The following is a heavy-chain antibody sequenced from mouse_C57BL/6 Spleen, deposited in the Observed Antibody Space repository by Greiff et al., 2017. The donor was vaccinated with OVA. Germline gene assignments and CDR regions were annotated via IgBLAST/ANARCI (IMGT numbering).Heavy chain of an antibody. D-gene: IGHD1-1*01. CDR3: ASTTVVATGYFDD. CDR1: GYTFTSYW. J-gene: IGHJ1*03. CDR2: INPSSGYT. V-gene: IGHV1-7*01. Sequence: QVHVKQSGAELAKPGASVKMSCKASGYTFTSYWMHWVKQRPGQGLEWIGYINPSSGYTTYNQKFKDKATLTADKSSSTAYMQLSSLTYEYSAVYYVASTTVVATGYFDDWGKGTTVTVSS.